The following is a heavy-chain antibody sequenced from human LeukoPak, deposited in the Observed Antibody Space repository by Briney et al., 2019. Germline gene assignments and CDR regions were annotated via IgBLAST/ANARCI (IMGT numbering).Heavy chain of an antibody. J-gene: IGHJ6*03. Sequence: SETLSLTCTVSGGSISSYYWSWIRQPAGKGLEWIGRIYTSGSTNYNPSLKSRVTISVDASKNQFSLKLSSVTAADTAVYYCARDLSGYYYYYMDVWGKGTTVTVSS. D-gene: IGHD3-9*01. CDR1: GGSISSYY. CDR3: ARDLSGYYYYYMDV. V-gene: IGHV4-4*07. CDR2: IYTSGST.